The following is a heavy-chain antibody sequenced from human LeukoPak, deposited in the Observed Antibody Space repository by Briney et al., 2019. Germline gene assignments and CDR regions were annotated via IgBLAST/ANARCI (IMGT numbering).Heavy chain of an antibody. J-gene: IGHJ4*02. D-gene: IGHD3-10*01. Sequence: GGSLRLSCAASGFTFSSYAMHWVRQAPGKGLEWVAVISYDGSNKYYADSVKGRFTISRDNSKNTLYLQTNSLRAEDTAVYYCARGPLLWFGTSPHYFDYWGQGTLVTVSS. CDR1: GFTFSSYA. CDR3: ARGPLLWFGTSPHYFDY. CDR2: ISYDGSNK. V-gene: IGHV3-30*04.